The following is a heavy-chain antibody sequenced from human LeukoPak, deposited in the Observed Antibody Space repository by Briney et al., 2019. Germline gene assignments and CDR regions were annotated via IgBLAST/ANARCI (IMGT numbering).Heavy chain of an antibody. Sequence: GGSLRLSCAASGFTFNNYAMSWVRQAPGKGLEWVSVISTSGGNTYYADSVKGRFTISRDNSKTTLYLQMNSLRAEDTAVYYCARRFTVITDWYFDLWGRGTLVTVSS. CDR3: ARRFTVITDWYFDL. CDR2: ISTSGGNT. D-gene: IGHD4-17*01. J-gene: IGHJ2*01. V-gene: IGHV3-23*01. CDR1: GFTFNNYA.